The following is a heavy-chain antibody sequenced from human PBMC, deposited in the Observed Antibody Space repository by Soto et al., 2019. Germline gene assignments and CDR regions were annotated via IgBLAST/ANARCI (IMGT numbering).Heavy chain of an antibody. J-gene: IGHJ6*02. V-gene: IGHV4-31*03. CDR2: IYYSGGT. CDR1: GGSISSGGYY. CDR3: ARSGQEGYIWSGELSSRGNYGMDD. Sequence: SETLSLTCTVSGGSISSGGYYWSWIRQHPGKGLEWIGYIYYSGGTYYNPSLKSRVTISVDTSKNQFSLKLSSVPAADTAGYYCARSGQEGYIWSGELSSRGNYGMDDWGQGTTVTVSS. D-gene: IGHD3-10*01.